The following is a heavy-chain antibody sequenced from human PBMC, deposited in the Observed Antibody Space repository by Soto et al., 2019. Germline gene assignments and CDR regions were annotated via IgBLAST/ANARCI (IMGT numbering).Heavy chain of an antibody. J-gene: IGHJ4*02. Sequence: EEQLVESGGGLVQPGGSLTLSCAASGFTFSDYYMEWVRQAPAKGLEWVARSRNKAKSYTTDYAASVKGRFTISRDLSKNSLYLQMNNLKTEDTAVYYCSKLEGGWGQGTLVTVSS. V-gene: IGHV3-72*01. CDR1: GFTFSDYY. D-gene: IGHD3-3*01. CDR3: SKLEGG. CDR2: SRNKAKSYTT.